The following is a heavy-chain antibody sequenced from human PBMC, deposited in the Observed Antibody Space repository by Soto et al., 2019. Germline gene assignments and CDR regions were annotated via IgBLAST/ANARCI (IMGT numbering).Heavy chain of an antibody. CDR2: IWYDGSNK. Sequence: QVQLVESGGGVVQPGRSLRLSCAASGFTFSSYGVHWVRQAPGKGLEWVAVIWYDGSNKYYADSVKGRFTISRDNSKNTLYLQMNSLRAEDTAVYYCARSLRGCSSTSCYVYPDAFDIWGQGTMVTVSS. D-gene: IGHD2-2*01. CDR3: ARSLRGCSSTSCYVYPDAFDI. CDR1: GFTFSSYG. V-gene: IGHV3-33*01. J-gene: IGHJ3*02.